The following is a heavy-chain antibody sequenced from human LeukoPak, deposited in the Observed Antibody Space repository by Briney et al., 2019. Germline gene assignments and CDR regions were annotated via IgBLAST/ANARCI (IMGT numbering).Heavy chain of an antibody. V-gene: IGHV3-7*01. CDR3: ARGRGNWFDP. D-gene: IGHD3-10*01. CDR1: GFTFSNYW. Sequence: GGSLRLSCAASGFTFSNYWMSWVRQAPGKGLECVANMNQDGIENYYVDSVEGRFTISRDNAKKSLYLQMNSLRAEDTAVYYCARGRGNWFDPWGQGTLVTVSS. CDR2: MNQDGIEN. J-gene: IGHJ5*02.